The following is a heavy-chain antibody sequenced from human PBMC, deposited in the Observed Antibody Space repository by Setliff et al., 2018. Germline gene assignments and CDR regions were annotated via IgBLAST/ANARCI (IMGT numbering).Heavy chain of an antibody. J-gene: IGHJ4*02. Sequence: GGSLRLSCAASGFTFSDHRMDWVRLGPGKGLEWIGRMRHKAARYSTEYAPSVRGRFTVSRDDSKNSLYLQMTSLKTEDTAVNYCVRDSGKYSLDFWGQGTLVTVSS. CDR1: GFTFSDHR. CDR3: VRDSGKYSLDF. V-gene: IGHV3-72*01. D-gene: IGHD1-26*01. CDR2: MRHKAARYST.